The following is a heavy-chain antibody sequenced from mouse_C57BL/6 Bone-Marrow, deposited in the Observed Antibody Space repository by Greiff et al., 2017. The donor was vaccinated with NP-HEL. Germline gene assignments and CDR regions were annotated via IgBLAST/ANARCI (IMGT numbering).Heavy chain of an antibody. CDR1: GYAFSSSW. Sequence: QVQLKESGPELVKPGASVKISCKASGYAFSSSWMNWVKQRPGKGLEWIGRIYPGDGDTNYNGKFKGKATLTADKSSSTAYMQLSSLTSEDSAVYFCAIITTVVGYYFDYWGQGTTLTVSS. CDR2: IYPGDGDT. V-gene: IGHV1-82*01. J-gene: IGHJ2*01. D-gene: IGHD1-1*01. CDR3: AIITTVVGYYFDY.